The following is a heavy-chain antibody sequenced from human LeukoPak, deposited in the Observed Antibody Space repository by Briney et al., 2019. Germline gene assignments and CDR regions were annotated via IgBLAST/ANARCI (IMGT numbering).Heavy chain of an antibody. J-gene: IGHJ6*02. CDR2: IYSSGST. Sequence: SETLSLTCSVSGGSISGNYWSWIRQPPGKGVEWVGYIYSSGSTNYNASLKSRVTISLDTSKNQFSLNLNSVTAADTAVYYCARLSARRGYYYYGMDVWGQGTMLTVSS. V-gene: IGHV4-59*01. CDR3: ARLSARRGYYYYGMDV. CDR1: GGSISGNY. D-gene: IGHD3-10*01.